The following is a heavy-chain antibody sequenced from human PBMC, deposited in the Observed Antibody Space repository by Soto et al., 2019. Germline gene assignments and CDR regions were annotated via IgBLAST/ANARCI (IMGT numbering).Heavy chain of an antibody. CDR2: ISSRGGST. V-gene: IGHV3-23*01. CDR3: AKGGAEMLGYYYYFVMDV. CDR1: GFAFGTYA. Sequence: VQLLESGGGMVQPGGSLRLSCGASGFAFGTYATNWVRQAPGKGLEWVSGISSRGGSTFYADSVQGRFIISRDNSKNTLYLQMDNLRVEDTAIYYCAKGGAEMLGYYYYFVMDVWGQGTTVSVSS. D-gene: IGHD2-8*01. J-gene: IGHJ6*02.